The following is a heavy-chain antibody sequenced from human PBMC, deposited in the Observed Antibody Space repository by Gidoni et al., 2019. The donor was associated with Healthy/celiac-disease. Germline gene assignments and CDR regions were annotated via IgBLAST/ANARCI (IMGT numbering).Heavy chain of an antibody. CDR2: IKSKTEGGTT. D-gene: IGHD1-26*01. J-gene: IGHJ5*02. CDR3: TTGVDSGGWFDP. CDR1: GFTFSNAW. V-gene: IGHV3-15*07. Sequence: EVQLVESGGGLVKPGGSLSLSCAASGFTFSNAWMNWVRQAPGKGLEWVGRIKSKTEGGTTDYAAPVKGRFTISRDDSKNTLYLQMNSLKTEDTAVYYCTTGVDSGGWFDPWGQGTLVTVSS.